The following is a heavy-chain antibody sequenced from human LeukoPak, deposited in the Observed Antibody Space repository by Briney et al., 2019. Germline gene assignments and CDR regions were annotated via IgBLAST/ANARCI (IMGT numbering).Heavy chain of an antibody. D-gene: IGHD1-7*01. CDR3: ARVSVELSNWFDP. CDR2: IYYSGST. Sequence: PSQTLSLTCTVSGGSISSGDYYWSWIRQPPGKGLEWIGHIYYSGSTYYNPSLKSRVTISVDTSKNQFSLKLSSVTAADTAVYYCARVSVELSNWFDPWGQGTLVTVSS. CDR1: GGSISSGDYY. J-gene: IGHJ5*02. V-gene: IGHV4-30-4*08.